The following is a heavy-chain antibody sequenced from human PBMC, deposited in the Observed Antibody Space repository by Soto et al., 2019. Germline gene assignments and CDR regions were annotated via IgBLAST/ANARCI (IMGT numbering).Heavy chain of an antibody. CDR3: ALSDYYGSGRYYYYMDV. Sequence: GGSLRLSCAASGFTFSSYGMHWVRQAPGKGLEWVAVISYDGSNKYYADSVKGRFTISRDNSKNTLYLQMNSLRAEDTAVYYCALSDYYGSGRYYYYMDVWGKGTTVTVSS. J-gene: IGHJ6*03. D-gene: IGHD3-10*01. CDR1: GFTFSSYG. V-gene: IGHV3-30*03. CDR2: ISYDGSNK.